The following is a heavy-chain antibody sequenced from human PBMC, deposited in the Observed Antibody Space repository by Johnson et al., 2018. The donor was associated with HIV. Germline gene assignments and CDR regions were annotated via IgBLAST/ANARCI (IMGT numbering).Heavy chain of an antibody. J-gene: IGHJ3*02. CDR3: ARGLPVAAAGHVAFDI. CDR1: GFFFSGSA. V-gene: IGHV3-73*01. CDR2: IRSKANNYAT. Sequence: VQLVESGGGLVQPGGSLKLSCAASGFFFSGSAMHWVRQASGKGLEWVGRIRSKANNYATTYAASLKGRFTISRADSKNTAYLQMNSLKTEDTAGYYCARGLPVAAAGHVAFDIWCQGTMVSFSS. D-gene: IGHD6-13*01.